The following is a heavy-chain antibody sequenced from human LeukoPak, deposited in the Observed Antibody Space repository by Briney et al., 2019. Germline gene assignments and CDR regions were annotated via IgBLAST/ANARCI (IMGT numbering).Heavy chain of an antibody. Sequence: GGSLRLSCAASGFTFSNTWMNWVRQAPGKGLEWLSYINDGGTTIYYADSVEGRFTISRDNAKNSLYLQMNSLRAEDTAVYYCARVSRAVAGTGSFDYWGQGTPVTVTS. V-gene: IGHV3-48*04. CDR3: ARVSRAVAGTGSFDY. J-gene: IGHJ4*02. CDR2: INDGGTTI. D-gene: IGHD6-19*01. CDR1: GFTFSNTW.